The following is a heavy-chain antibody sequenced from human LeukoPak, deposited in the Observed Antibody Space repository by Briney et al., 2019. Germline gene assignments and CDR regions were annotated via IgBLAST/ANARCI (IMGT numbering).Heavy chain of an antibody. D-gene: IGHD2-2*01. CDR1: GFTFSSSA. CDR3: AKGRGQYEPLYYFDY. J-gene: IGHJ4*02. CDR2: ISWNSGSI. Sequence: PGGSLRLSCAASGFTFSSSAMSWVRQAPGKGLEWVSGISWNSGSIGYADSVKGRFTISRDNAKNSLYLQMNSLRAEDTALYYCAKGRGQYEPLYYFDYWGQGTLVTVSS. V-gene: IGHV3-9*01.